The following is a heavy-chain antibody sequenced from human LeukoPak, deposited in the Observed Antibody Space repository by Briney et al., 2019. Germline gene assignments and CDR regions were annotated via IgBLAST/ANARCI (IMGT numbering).Heavy chain of an antibody. CDR1: GGTFSRYA. Sequence: GASVKVSCKASGGTFSRYAISWVRQSPGQGLEWMGGIIPIFGTANYAQKFQGRVTITADESTSTAYMELSSLRSEDTAVYYCARVSSTGGFDWFDPWGQGTLVTVSS. CDR3: ARVSSTGGFDWFDP. J-gene: IGHJ5*02. V-gene: IGHV1-69*13. CDR2: IIPIFGTA. D-gene: IGHD3-10*01.